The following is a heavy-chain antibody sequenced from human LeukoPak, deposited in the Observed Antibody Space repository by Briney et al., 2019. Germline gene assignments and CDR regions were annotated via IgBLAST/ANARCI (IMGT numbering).Heavy chain of an antibody. Sequence: SETLSLTCTVSGGSMSPYHWGWIRQPPGKGLEWTGYIYHSGSTYYNPSLKSRVTISVDRSKNQFSLKLSSVTAADTAVYYCVRVSSSGYYEYYFDYWGQGTLVTVSS. J-gene: IGHJ4*02. CDR3: VRVSSSGYYEYYFDY. D-gene: IGHD3-22*01. V-gene: IGHV4-59*12. CDR1: GGSMSPYH. CDR2: IYHSGST.